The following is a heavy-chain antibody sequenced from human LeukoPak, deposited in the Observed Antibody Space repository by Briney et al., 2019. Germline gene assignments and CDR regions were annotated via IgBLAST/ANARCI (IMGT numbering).Heavy chain of an antibody. D-gene: IGHD2-2*02. CDR3: ARNPPYCTSTDCYNDY. Sequence: MHWXXXXPGQXLEWMGWXNPNSGATTYAQRFQGRVTMTRDTSISTAYMELSGLTSDDTGVYYCARNPPYCTSTDCYNDYWGQGTLVTVSS. J-gene: IGHJ4*02. CDR2: XNPNSGAT. V-gene: IGHV1-2*02.